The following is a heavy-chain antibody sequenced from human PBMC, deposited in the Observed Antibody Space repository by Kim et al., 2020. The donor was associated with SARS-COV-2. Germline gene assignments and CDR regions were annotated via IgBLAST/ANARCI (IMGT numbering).Heavy chain of an antibody. V-gene: IGHV1-69*13. J-gene: IGHJ5*02. CDR2: IIPIFGTA. CDR3: ARVAYSGYDRNWFDP. CDR1: GGTFSSYA. Sequence: SVKVSCKASGGTFSSYAISWVRQAPGQGLEWMGGIIPIFGTANYAQKFQGRVTITADESTSTAYMELSSLRSEDTAVYYCARVAYSGYDRNWFDPWGQGTLVTVSS. D-gene: IGHD5-12*01.